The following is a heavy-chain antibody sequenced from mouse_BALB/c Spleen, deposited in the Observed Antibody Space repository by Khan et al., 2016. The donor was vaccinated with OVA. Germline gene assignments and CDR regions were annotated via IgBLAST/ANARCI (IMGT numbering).Heavy chain of an antibody. CDR3: ARPPSFSYTLDH. CDR2: INTYTGEP. Sequence: QIQLVQSGPELKKPGETVKISCKASGYTFTNYGMNWVKQSPGKALKWMGWINTYTGEPTYADDFKGRFAFSLETSASTAYLQISILKNEDTATYFCARPPSFSYTLDHWGQGTSVTVSS. V-gene: IGHV9-3-1*01. CDR1: GYTFTNYG. J-gene: IGHJ4*01.